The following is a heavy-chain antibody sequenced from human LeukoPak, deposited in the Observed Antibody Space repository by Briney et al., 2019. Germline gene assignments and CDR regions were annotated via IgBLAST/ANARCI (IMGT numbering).Heavy chain of an antibody. D-gene: IGHD4-23*01. CDR3: ARPVYGGNFFGFDY. CDR1: GGSFTGYY. CDR2: INHSGST. V-gene: IGHV4-34*01. Sequence: SETLSLTCAVYGGSFTGYYWSWIRQPPGKGLEWIGEINHSGSTYYNPSLKSRVTISVDTSKNQFSLKLSSVTAADTAVYYCARPVYGGNFFGFDYWGQGTLVTVSS. J-gene: IGHJ4*02.